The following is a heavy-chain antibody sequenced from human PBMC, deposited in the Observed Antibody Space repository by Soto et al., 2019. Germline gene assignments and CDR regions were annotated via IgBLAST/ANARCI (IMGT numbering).Heavy chain of an antibody. CDR3: ARDGNGITMVRGVIISRSGFDP. J-gene: IGHJ5*02. Sequence: TLSLTCTVSGGSISSGGYYWSWIRQHPGKGLEWIGYIYYSGSTYYNPSLKSRVTISVDTSKNQFSLKLSSVTAADTAVYYCARDGNGITMVRGVIISRSGFDPWGQGTLVTVSS. V-gene: IGHV4-31*03. CDR1: GGSISSGGYY. D-gene: IGHD3-10*01. CDR2: IYYSGST.